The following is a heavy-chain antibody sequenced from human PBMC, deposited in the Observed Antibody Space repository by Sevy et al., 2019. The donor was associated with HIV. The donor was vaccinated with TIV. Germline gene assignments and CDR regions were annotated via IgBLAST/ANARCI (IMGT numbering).Heavy chain of an antibody. CDR3: ARDYHLLTVTPTEPYYYYMDV. CDR1: GGSISSYY. CDR2: IYYSGST. J-gene: IGHJ6*03. D-gene: IGHD4-17*01. V-gene: IGHV4-59*01. Sequence: SETLSLTCTVSGGSISSYYWSWIRQPPGKGLEWIGYIYYSGSTNYNPSLKSRVTISVDTSKNQFSLKLSSVTAADTAVYYCARDYHLLTVTPTEPYYYYMDVWGKGTTFTVSS.